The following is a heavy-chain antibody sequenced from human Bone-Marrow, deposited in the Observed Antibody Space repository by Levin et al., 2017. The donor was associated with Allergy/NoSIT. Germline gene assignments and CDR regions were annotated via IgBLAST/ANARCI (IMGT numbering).Heavy chain of an antibody. D-gene: IGHD2-15*01. CDR2: ISPYNGNT. V-gene: IGHV1-18*01. Sequence: ASVKVSCKASGYTFTSYSITWVRQAPGQGLEWMGWISPYNGNTDYAQKFQGRVMMTRDKSTSTAYMELRSLRSDDPAVYYCARGSFTESIVVAYYYYGREVWGQGTTVTV. CDR3: ARGSFTESIVVAYYYYGREV. CDR1: GYTFTSYS. J-gene: IGHJ6*02.